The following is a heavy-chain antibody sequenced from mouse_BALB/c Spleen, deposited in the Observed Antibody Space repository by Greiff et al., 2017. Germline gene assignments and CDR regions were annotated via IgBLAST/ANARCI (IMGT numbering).Heavy chain of an antibody. J-gene: IGHJ2*01. V-gene: IGHV1S81*02. D-gene: IGHD2-1*01. CDR3: ARMDGNYAYYFDY. CDR1: GYTFTSYW. Sequence: QVQLQQPGAELVKPGASVKLSCKASGYTFTSYWMHWVKQRPGQGLEWIGEINPSNGRTNYNEKFKSKATLTVDKSSSTAYMQLKSLTSEDSAVYYCARMDGNYAYYFDYWGQGTTLTVSS. CDR2: INPSNGRT.